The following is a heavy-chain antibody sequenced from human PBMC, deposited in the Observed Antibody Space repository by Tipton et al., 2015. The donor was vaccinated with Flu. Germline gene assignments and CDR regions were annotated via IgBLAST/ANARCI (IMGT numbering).Heavy chain of an antibody. CDR1: GGSFSGYY. CDR3: ARAPSGGSSIAARPNWFDP. J-gene: IGHJ5*02. Sequence: LRLSCAVYGGSFSGYYWSWIRQPPGKGLEWIGEINHSGSTNYNPSLKSRVTISVDTSKNQFSLKPSSVTAADTAVYYCARAPSGGSSIAARPNWFDPWGQGTLVTVSS. V-gene: IGHV4-34*01. D-gene: IGHD6-6*01. CDR2: INHSGST.